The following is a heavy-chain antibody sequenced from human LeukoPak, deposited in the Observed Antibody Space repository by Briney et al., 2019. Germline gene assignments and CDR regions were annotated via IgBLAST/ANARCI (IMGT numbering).Heavy chain of an antibody. D-gene: IGHD4-23*01. V-gene: IGHV4-59*08. CDR3: ARRRGGRDAFDI. CDR1: CGSICNFY. J-gene: IGHJ3*02. Sequence: SETLPLTCSLSCGSICNFYWSWIRQPPGKGLEWIGYISYSGNTNYNPSLKSRVSISVDTSRNQFSLKVNSVTAADTAVYYCARRRGGRDAFDIWGQGTKVTVAS. CDR2: ISYSGNT.